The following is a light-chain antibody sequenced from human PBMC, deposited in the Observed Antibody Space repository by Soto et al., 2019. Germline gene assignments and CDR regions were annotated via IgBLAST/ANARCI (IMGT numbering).Light chain of an antibody. Sequence: QSVLTQPASVSGSPGQSITISCTGTSSDVGGYNYVSWYQQHPGKAPKVMIYEVSNRPSGVSNRFSGSKSGNTASLTISGLQAEDEADYYCSPYTTSGTYAFGTGTKVTVL. J-gene: IGLJ1*01. V-gene: IGLV2-14*01. CDR2: EVS. CDR1: SSDVGGYNY. CDR3: SPYTTSGTYA.